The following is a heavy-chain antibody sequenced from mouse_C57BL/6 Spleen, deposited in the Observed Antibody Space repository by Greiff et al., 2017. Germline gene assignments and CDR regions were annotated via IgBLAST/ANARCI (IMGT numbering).Heavy chain of an antibody. Sequence: EVQLQQSGPELVKPGASVKISCKASGYTFTDYYMNWVKQSHGKSLEWIGDINPNNGGTSYNQKFKGKATLTVDKSSSTAYMEFRSLTSEDSAVYYCARWAYYYGSSYLFAYWGQGTLVTVSA. CDR3: ARWAYYYGSSYLFAY. D-gene: IGHD1-1*01. J-gene: IGHJ3*01. V-gene: IGHV1-26*01. CDR2: INPNNGGT. CDR1: GYTFTDYY.